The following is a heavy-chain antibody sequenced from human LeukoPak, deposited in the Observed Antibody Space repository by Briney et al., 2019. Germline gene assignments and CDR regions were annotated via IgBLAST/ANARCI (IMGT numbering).Heavy chain of an antibody. CDR2: IRYDGSNK. CDR3: AKRIGYSYGGLGFDY. Sequence: GGSLRLSCAASGFTFSSYGMHWVRQAPGKGLEWVAFIRYDGSNKYYADSVKGRFTISRDNSKNTLYLQMNSLRAEDTAVYYCAKRIGYSYGGLGFDYWGQGTLVTVSS. CDR1: GFTFSSYG. D-gene: IGHD5-18*01. J-gene: IGHJ4*02. V-gene: IGHV3-30*02.